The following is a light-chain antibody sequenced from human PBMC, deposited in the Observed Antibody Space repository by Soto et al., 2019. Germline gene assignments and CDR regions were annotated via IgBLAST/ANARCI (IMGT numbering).Light chain of an antibody. CDR1: RTDVGGYNF. V-gene: IGLV2-14*01. J-gene: IGLJ1*01. CDR2: EVS. Sequence: SALTQPASVSGSPGQSITISCTGTRTDVGGYNFVSCYQQHPGKAPKLIIYEVSNRPSGVSNRFSGSKSDNTASLTISGLQAEDEADYYCCSYVSSKTYVFGTGTKV. CDR3: CSYVSSKTYV.